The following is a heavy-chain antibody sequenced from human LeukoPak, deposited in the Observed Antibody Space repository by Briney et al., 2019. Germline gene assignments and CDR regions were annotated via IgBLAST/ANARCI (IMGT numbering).Heavy chain of an antibody. J-gene: IGHJ4*02. Sequence: GRSLSLSCAASGFSFSNYAMSWVRQAPGEGQGWVSTISNSDSGGSTYYPDSVKGRFTISRDNSKNTLYLQMNSLRAEDTAVYYCAKNRGVSISGWYLDSWGQGALVTVSS. CDR1: GFSFSNYA. V-gene: IGHV3-23*01. CDR2: ISNSDSGGST. CDR3: AKNRGVSISGWYLDS. D-gene: IGHD6-25*01.